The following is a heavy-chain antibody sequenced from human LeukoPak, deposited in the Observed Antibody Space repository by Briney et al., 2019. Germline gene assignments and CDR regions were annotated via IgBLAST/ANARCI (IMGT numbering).Heavy chain of an antibody. CDR3: ARDGGWGLYFDY. CDR1: GFTFSSYE. V-gene: IGHV3-48*03. J-gene: IGHJ4*02. D-gene: IGHD6-19*01. CDR2: ISPSDSTI. Sequence: GGSLRLSCAASGFTFSSYEMNWVRQAPGKGLEWVSYISPSDSTIYYADSVKGRFTISRDNAKNSLYLQMNSLRVEDTDVYYCARDGGWGLYFDYWGQGILVTVSS.